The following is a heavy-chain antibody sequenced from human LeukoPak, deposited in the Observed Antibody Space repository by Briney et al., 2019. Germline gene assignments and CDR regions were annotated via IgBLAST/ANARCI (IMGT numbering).Heavy chain of an antibody. CDR1: GFTFSSYA. D-gene: IGHD2-2*01. V-gene: IGHV3-30*04. CDR2: ISYDGSNK. J-gene: IGHJ4*02. Sequence: GGSLRLSCAASGFTFSSYAMHWVRQAPGKGLEWVAVISYDGSNKYYADSVKGRFTISRDNSKNTLYLQMNSLRAEDTAVYYCARTPWGGYCSSTSCPPDPFDYWGQGTLVTVSS. CDR3: ARTPWGGYCSSTSCPPDPFDY.